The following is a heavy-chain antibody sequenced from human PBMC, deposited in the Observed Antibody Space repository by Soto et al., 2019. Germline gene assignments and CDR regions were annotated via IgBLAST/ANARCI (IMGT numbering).Heavy chain of an antibody. CDR1: GFTFSSYG. Sequence: GGSLRLSCAASGFTFSSYGIHWVRQAPGKGLEWVAVISYDGSNKYYADSVKGRFTISRDNSKNTLYLQMNSLRAEDTAVYYCAKIWYEILVYYYGMDVWGQGTTVTVSS. CDR3: AKIWYEILVYYYGMDV. J-gene: IGHJ6*02. CDR2: ISYDGSNK. V-gene: IGHV3-30*18. D-gene: IGHD6-13*01.